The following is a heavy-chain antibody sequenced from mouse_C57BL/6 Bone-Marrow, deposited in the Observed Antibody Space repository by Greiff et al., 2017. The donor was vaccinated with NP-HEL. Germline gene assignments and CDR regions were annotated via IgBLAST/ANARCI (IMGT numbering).Heavy chain of an antibody. Sequence: VKLQQPGAELVKPGASVKVSCKASGYTFTSYWMHWVKQRPGQGLEWIGRIHPSDSDTNYNQKFKGKATLTVDKSSSTAYMQLSSLTSEDSAVYYCAIGSGLRRFDYWGQGTTLTVSS. V-gene: IGHV1-74*01. CDR3: AIGSGLRRFDY. D-gene: IGHD2-4*01. CDR1: GYTFTSYW. J-gene: IGHJ2*01. CDR2: IHPSDSDT.